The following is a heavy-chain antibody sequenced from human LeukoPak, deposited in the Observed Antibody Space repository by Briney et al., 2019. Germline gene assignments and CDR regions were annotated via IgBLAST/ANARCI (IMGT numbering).Heavy chain of an antibody. CDR2: IKEDGSEQ. CDR3: ARGAFKTDIDC. Sequence: PGGSLRLSCAASGFTFRSYSMNWVRQAPGKGLEGVANIKEDGSEQYYADSLKGRFTISKDKLKNSLYIHINSPRAEDTAVYYCARGAFKTDIDCWGQGTLVTVSS. J-gene: IGHJ4*02. V-gene: IGHV3-7*01. D-gene: IGHD1-14*01. CDR1: GFTFRSYS.